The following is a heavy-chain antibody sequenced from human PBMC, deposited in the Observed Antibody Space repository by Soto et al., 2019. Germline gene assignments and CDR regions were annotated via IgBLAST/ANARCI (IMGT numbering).Heavy chain of an antibody. CDR2: MSSDGSHK. CDR3: ARETADPSDHYYGLAV. J-gene: IGHJ6*02. V-gene: IGHV3-30-3*01. D-gene: IGHD6-13*01. Sequence: QVQLVESGGGVVQPGGSLTLSCAASRFAFSNYAMHWVRQAPGKGLVWGTIMSSDGSHKYYADSVKGRFTFSRDSSGNTLYLQTGSLTADDTAVYYCARETADPSDHYYGLAVWGQATTVTDCS. CDR1: RFAFSNYA.